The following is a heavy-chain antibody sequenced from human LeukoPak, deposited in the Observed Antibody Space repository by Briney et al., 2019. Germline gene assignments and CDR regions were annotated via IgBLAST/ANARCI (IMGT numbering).Heavy chain of an antibody. J-gene: IGHJ4*02. V-gene: IGHV4-59*01. CDR2: IYYSGST. D-gene: IGHD6-19*01. CDR3: ARGRWSSGWFDY. Sequence: SETLSLTCTVSGGSISSYYWNWIRQPPGKGLEWLGCIYYSGSTNYNPSLKSRVTISVDTSKNQFSLNLSSVTAADTAVYYCARGRWSSGWFDYWGQGTLVTVSS. CDR1: GGSISSYY.